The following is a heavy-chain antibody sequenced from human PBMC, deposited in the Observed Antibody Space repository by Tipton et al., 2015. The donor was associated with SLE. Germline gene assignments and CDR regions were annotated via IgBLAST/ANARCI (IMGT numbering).Heavy chain of an antibody. CDR1: GFTFSSYA. Sequence: SLRLSCAASGFTFSSYAMHWVRQAPGKGLEWVAVISYDGSNKYYADSVKGRFTISRDNSKNTLYLQMSSLRAEDTAVYYCVRGEAGGSRWYEGDYYGMDVWGQGSAVSV. D-gene: IGHD2-15*01. CDR2: ISYDGSNK. J-gene: IGHJ6*02. V-gene: IGHV3-30*04. CDR3: VRGEAGGSRWYEGDYYGMDV.